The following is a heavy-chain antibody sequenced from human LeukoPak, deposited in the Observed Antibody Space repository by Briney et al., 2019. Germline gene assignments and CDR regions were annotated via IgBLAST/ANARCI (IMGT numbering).Heavy chain of an antibody. J-gene: IGHJ4*02. D-gene: IGHD2-15*01. CDR3: ARSVVAASTPSFDY. CDR2: IYHSGST. CDR1: GGSISSGGYS. Sequence: SETLSLTCAVSGGSISSGGYSWSWIRQPPGKGLEWIGYIYHSGSTYYNPSLKSRVTISVDRSKNQFSLKLSSVTAADTAVYYCARSVVAASTPSFDYWGQGTLVTVSS. V-gene: IGHV4-30-2*01.